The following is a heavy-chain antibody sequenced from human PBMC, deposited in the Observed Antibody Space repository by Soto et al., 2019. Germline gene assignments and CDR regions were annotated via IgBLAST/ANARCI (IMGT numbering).Heavy chain of an antibody. V-gene: IGHV3-48*03. D-gene: IGHD4-4*01. Sequence: GGSLRLSCAVSGFTFSRYEMNWVRQAPGKGLEWVSYIGTSGKTIYYADSVRGRFTISRDNAKNSLYLQMNSLRAEDTAVYYCARDPAIYSGNFDYGLDVWGQGTTVTVSS. CDR1: GFTFSRYE. J-gene: IGHJ6*02. CDR2: IGTSGKTI. CDR3: ARDPAIYSGNFDYGLDV.